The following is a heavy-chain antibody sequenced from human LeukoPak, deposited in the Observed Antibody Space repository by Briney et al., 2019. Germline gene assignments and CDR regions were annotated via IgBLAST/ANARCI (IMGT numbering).Heavy chain of an antibody. D-gene: IGHD3-16*02. CDR1: GYTFTGYY. Sequence: ASVKVSCKASGYTFTGYYMHWVRQAPGQGLEWMGWINPNSGGTNYAQKFQGWVTMTGDTSISTAYMELSRLRSDDTAVYYCARGTTMITFGGVIVMVAPFDAFDIWGQGTMVTVSS. J-gene: IGHJ3*02. V-gene: IGHV1-2*04. CDR3: ARGTTMITFGGVIVMVAPFDAFDI. CDR2: INPNSGGT.